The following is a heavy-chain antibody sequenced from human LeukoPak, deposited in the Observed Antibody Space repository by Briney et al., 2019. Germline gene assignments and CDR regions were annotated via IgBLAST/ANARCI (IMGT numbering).Heavy chain of an antibody. CDR1: GFTFSSYA. Sequence: GGSLRLSCAASGFTFSSYAMSWVRQAPGKGLEWVSTISGSGGGTYYADSVKGRFTISRDNSKNTLYLQMNSLRAEDTAVYYCAKVDGSGSPGGWDYWGQGTLVTVSS. J-gene: IGHJ4*02. CDR3: AKVDGSGSPGGWDY. D-gene: IGHD3-10*01. V-gene: IGHV3-23*01. CDR2: ISGSGGGT.